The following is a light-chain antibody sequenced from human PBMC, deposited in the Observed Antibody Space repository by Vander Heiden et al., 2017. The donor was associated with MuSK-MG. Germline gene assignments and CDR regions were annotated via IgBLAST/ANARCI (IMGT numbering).Light chain of an antibody. V-gene: IGKV4-1*01. J-gene: IGKJ1*01. CDR2: WAS. Sequence: DIVRTQSPDPLAVSLGERATNNCKSSQGVLYSSNNKNYLAWYQKKPGQPPKLLIYWASTRESGVPDRFSGSGSGTDFTLTISSLQAEDVAVYYCQQYDSTPRTFGQGTKVEIK. CDR1: QGVLYSSNNKNY. CDR3: QQYDSTPRT.